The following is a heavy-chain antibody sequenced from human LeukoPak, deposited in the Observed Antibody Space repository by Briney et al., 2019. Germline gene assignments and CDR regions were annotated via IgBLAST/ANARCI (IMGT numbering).Heavy chain of an antibody. CDR2: ISSSGSTI. Sequence: GGSLRLSCAASGFTFSDYYMSWIRQAPGKGLEWVSYISSSGSTIYYADSVKGRFTIPRDNAKNSLYLQMNSLRAEDTAVYYCARDRSIFGVVIAYYYYGMDVWGQGTTVTVSS. V-gene: IGHV3-11*01. CDR3: ARDRSIFGVVIAYYYYGMDV. D-gene: IGHD3-3*01. J-gene: IGHJ6*02. CDR1: GFTFSDYY.